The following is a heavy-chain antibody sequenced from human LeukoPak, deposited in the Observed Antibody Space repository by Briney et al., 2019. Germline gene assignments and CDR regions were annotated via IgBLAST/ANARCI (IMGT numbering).Heavy chain of an antibody. J-gene: IGHJ4*02. V-gene: IGHV3-23*01. Sequence: PGGSLRLSCAASGFTFSNYGMSWVRQAPGKGLEWVSAINGGGGGTYYADSVKGRFTISRDNSKNTLYLQMNSLRAEDTAVYYCAKAQANYGDYYFDYWGQGTLVTVSS. CDR2: INGGGGGT. CDR1: GFTFSNYG. D-gene: IGHD4-17*01. CDR3: AKAQANYGDYYFDY.